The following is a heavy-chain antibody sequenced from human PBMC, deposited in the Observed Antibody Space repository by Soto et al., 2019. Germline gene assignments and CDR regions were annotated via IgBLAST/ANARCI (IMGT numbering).Heavy chain of an antibody. D-gene: IGHD6-13*01. CDR3: AVFRSSWFGDGRLDS. CDR1: GYILTSYW. J-gene: IGHJ4*02. V-gene: IGHV5-51*01. CDR2: IYPGDSYT. Sequence: EYLKISFNGSGYILTSYWIGWVLQMPGKVLEWMGIIYPGDSYTRYSPSFQGQVTISADKSTRKAYLQWNSLEASDTAIYYCAVFRSSWFGDGRLDSWGPGTMV.